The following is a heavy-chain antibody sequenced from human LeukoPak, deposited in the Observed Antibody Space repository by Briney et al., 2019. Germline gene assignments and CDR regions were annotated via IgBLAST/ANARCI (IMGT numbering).Heavy chain of an antibody. CDR2: ISSGSSTI. CDR1: GFTFSSYS. V-gene: IGHV3-48*01. CDR3: ARDRPTLTGYYPFDY. D-gene: IGHD3-9*01. J-gene: IGHJ4*02. Sequence: GGSLRLSCAASGFTFSSYSMNWVRQAPGKGLEWISYISSGSSTIYYADSMKGRFTISRDNAKNSLYLQMNSLRAEDTAVYYCARDRPTLTGYYPFDYWGQGTLVTVSS.